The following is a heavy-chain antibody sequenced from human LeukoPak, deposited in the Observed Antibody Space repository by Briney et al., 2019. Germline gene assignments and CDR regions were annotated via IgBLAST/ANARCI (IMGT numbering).Heavy chain of an antibody. Sequence: SETLSLTCTVSGGSISSGGYYWSWIRQHPGKGLEWIGYIYYSGSTSYNPSLESRLTMSVDTSKNQFSLKLSSVTAADTAVYYCARGYCSGGSCYSAYDYWGQGSLVTVSS. J-gene: IGHJ4*02. V-gene: IGHV4-31*03. CDR2: IYYSGST. CDR1: GGSISSGGYY. CDR3: ARGYCSGGSCYSAYDY. D-gene: IGHD2-15*01.